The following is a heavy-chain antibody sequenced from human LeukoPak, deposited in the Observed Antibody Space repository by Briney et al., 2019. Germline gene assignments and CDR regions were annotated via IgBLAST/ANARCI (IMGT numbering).Heavy chain of an antibody. CDR2: IYTSGST. J-gene: IGHJ3*02. Sequence: PSETLSLTCTVSGGSISSGSYYWSWIRQPAGKGLEWIGRIYTSGSTNYNPSLKSRVTISVDTSKNQFSLKLSSVTAADTAVYYCVRELEEYSSSWYDAFDIWGQGTMVTVS. V-gene: IGHV4-61*02. CDR1: GGSISSGSYY. D-gene: IGHD6-13*01. CDR3: VRELEEYSSSWYDAFDI.